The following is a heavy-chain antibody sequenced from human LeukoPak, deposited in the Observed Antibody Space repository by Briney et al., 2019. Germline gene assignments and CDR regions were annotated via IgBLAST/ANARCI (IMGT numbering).Heavy chain of an antibody. J-gene: IGHJ4*02. CDR2: ISSSGSTI. V-gene: IGHV3-48*01. CDR3: ARAEGYGGELDS. CDR1: GFTFSNYW. Sequence: GGSLRLSCAASGFTFSNYWLSWVRQAPGKGLEWVSYISSSGSTIYYADSVKGRFTISRENSKNRLYLQMNSLRAEDTAVYYCARAEGYGGELDSWGQGTLVTVSS. D-gene: IGHD4-23*01.